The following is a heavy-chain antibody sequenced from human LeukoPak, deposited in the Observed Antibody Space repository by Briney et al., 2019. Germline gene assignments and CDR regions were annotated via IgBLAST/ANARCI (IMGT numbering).Heavy chain of an antibody. CDR1: GYTFTSYD. Sequence: ASVKVSCKASGYTFTSYDINWVRQATGQGLEWMGWVNPNSGNTGYAQKFQGRVTITRNTSISTAYVELSSLRSEDTAVYYCARGEYCSGGSCYSRWFDPWGQGTLVTVSS. CDR3: ARGEYCSGGSCYSRWFDP. J-gene: IGHJ5*02. V-gene: IGHV1-8*03. D-gene: IGHD2-15*01. CDR2: VNPNSGNT.